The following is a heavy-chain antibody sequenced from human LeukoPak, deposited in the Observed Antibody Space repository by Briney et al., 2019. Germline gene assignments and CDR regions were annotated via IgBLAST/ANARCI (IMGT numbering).Heavy chain of an antibody. CDR2: ISWNSGSI. Sequence: GGSLRLSCAASGFTFDDYAMPWVRQAPGKGLEWVSGISWNSGSIGYADSVKGRLTISRDNAKNSLYLQMNSLRAEDTALYYCAKGSPFQHWGQGTLVTVSS. V-gene: IGHV3-9*01. CDR1: GFTFDDYA. CDR3: AKGSPFQH. D-gene: IGHD1-26*01. J-gene: IGHJ1*01.